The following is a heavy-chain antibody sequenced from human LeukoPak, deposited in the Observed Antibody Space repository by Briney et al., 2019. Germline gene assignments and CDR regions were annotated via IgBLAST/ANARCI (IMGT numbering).Heavy chain of an antibody. CDR3: ARASPDLSLFGP. J-gene: IGHJ5*02. CDR2: ISYDGSNK. V-gene: IGHV3-30-3*01. D-gene: IGHD3-16*02. CDR1: GFTFSSYA. Sequence: PGGSLRLSCAASGFTFSSYAMHWVRQAPGKGLEWVAVISYDGSNKYYADSVKGRFTISRDNSKNTLYLQMNSLRAEDTAVYYCARASPDLSLFGPWGQGTLVTVSS.